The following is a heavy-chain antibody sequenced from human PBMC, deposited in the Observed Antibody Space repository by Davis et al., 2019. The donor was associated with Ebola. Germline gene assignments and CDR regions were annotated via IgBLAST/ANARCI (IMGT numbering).Heavy chain of an antibody. J-gene: IGHJ4*02. CDR1: GFTCSSYL. V-gene: IGHV3-7*01. CDR2: IKQDESEK. CDR3: ARGTTVTTHSISGYFDH. Sequence: GESLKISCAVSGFTCSSYLMSWVRQAPGKGLEWVANIKQDESEKYYVDSVKGRFTISRDNAKSALYLQMNSLRAEDTAVYYCARGTTVTTHSISGYFDHWGQGTLVPVSS. D-gene: IGHD4-17*01.